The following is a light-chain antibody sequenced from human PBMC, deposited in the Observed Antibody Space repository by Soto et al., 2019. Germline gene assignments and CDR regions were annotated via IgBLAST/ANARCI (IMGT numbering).Light chain of an antibody. V-gene: IGLV4-69*02. J-gene: IGLJ2*01. CDR1: SGHSSYA. CDR2: VNSDGSH. Sequence: QSVLTQSPSASASLGASVKLTCTLSSGHSSYAIAWHQKQPTKGPRYLMKVNSDGSHSKGDGIPDRFSGSSSGAERYLIISSLQSEDEADYYCQTWGTDIHVVXXGGTKLTVL. CDR3: QTWGTDIHVV.